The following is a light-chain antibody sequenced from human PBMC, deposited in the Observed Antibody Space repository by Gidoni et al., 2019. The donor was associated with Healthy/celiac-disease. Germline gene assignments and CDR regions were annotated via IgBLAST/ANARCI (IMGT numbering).Light chain of an antibody. CDR1: QSVRSY. J-gene: IGKJ1*01. CDR2: DAS. V-gene: IGKV3-11*01. CDR3: QQRSNWPRT. Sequence: EIVWTQAPATLSVSPGERATLSCRASQSVRSYLAWYQQKPGQAPRLLIYDASNRATGIPARFSGSGSGTDFTLTISSLEPEDFAVYYCQQRSNWPRTFGPGTKVDIK.